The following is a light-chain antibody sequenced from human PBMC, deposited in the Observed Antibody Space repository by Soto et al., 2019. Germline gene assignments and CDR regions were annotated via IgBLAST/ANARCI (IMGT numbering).Light chain of an antibody. CDR3: QQYQET. V-gene: IGKV1-8*01. CDR1: QGISSY. CDR2: AAS. Sequence: AIPMTQSPSSFSASTGDRVTTPCRASQGISSYLDWYQQKPGKAPKLLINAASTLQSGVPSRFSGSGSGTEFTLTISSLQPDDFATYYCQQYQETFGQGTKVDIK. J-gene: IGKJ1*01.